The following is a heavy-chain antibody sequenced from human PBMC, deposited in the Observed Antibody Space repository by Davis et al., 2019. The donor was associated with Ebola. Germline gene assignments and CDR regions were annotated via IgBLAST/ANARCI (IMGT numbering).Heavy chain of an antibody. CDR2: ISAYNGNT. CDR1: GYTFTSYA. D-gene: IGHD2-15*01. J-gene: IGHJ4*02. CDR3: ARDNRRCSGGSCYLSSADY. Sequence: AASVKVSCKASGYTFTSYAMHWVRQAPGQRLEWMGWISAYNGNTNYAQKLQGRVTMTTDTSTSTAYMELRSLRSDDTAVYYCARDNRRCSGGSCYLSSADYWGQGTLVTVSS. V-gene: IGHV1-18*01.